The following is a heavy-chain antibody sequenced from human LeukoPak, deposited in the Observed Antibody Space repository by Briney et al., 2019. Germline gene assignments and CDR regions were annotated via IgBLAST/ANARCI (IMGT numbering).Heavy chain of an antibody. V-gene: IGHV4-30-4*01. D-gene: IGHD2-15*01. CDR1: GGSISSGDYY. Sequence: PSQTLSLTCTVSGGSISSGDYYWSWIRQPPGTGLEWIGYIYYSGSTYYNPSLKSRVTISVDTSKNQFSLRLSSVTAADTAVYYCARAVVVAATRWFDPWGQGTLVTVSS. CDR3: ARAVVVAATRWFDP. CDR2: IYYSGST. J-gene: IGHJ5*02.